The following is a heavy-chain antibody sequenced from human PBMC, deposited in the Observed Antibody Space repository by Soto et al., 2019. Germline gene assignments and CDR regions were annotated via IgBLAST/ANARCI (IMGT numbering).Heavy chain of an antibody. J-gene: IGHJ4*02. CDR1: GGSISSSSYY. D-gene: IGHD6-19*01. V-gene: IGHV4-39*01. CDR3: ARHNVVGIAVAGRSYVGY. CDR2: IYYSGST. Sequence: QLQLQESGPGLVKPSETLSLTCTVSGGSISSSSYYWGWIRQPPGKGLEWIGSIYYSGSTYYNPSLKSRVTISVDTSKNQFSLKLSSVTAADTAVYYCARHNVVGIAVAGRSYVGYWGQGTLVTVSS.